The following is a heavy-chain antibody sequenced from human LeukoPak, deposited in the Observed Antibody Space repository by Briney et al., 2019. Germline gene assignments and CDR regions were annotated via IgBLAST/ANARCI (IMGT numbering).Heavy chain of an antibody. CDR3: AKVGTDSSGYFFDGDYFDY. Sequence: GGSLRLSCAASGFTFSSYAMSWVRQAPGKGLEWVSAISGSGGSTYYADSVKGRFTISRDNSKNTLYLQMNSLRAEDTAVYYCAKVGTDSSGYFFDGDYFDYWGQGTLVTVSS. CDR2: ISGSGGST. D-gene: IGHD3-22*01. J-gene: IGHJ4*02. CDR1: GFTFSSYA. V-gene: IGHV3-23*01.